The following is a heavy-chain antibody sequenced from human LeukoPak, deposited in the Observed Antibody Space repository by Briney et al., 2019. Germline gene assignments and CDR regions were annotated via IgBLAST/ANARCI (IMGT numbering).Heavy chain of an antibody. CDR3: ARGDYGDYQDWFDP. Sequence: ASVKVSCKASGGTFSSYAISWVRQAPGQGLEWVGGIIPIFGTANYAQKFQGRVTITTDESTSTAYMELSSLRSEDTAVYYCARGDYGDYQDWFDPWGQGTLVTVSS. CDR2: IIPIFGTA. D-gene: IGHD4-17*01. J-gene: IGHJ5*02. V-gene: IGHV1-69*05. CDR1: GGTFSSYA.